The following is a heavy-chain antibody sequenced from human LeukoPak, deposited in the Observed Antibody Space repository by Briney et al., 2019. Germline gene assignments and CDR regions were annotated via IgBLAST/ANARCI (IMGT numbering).Heavy chain of an antibody. CDR2: ISSSGWRT. Sequence: GGSLRLSCAASGFTFSTYAMHWVRQAPGKGLEWVSAISSSGWRTYYADSVKGRFTISRDNSKYTLYLQMSSLRAEDTALYYCAKPVGGGLEPDYWGQGTLVTVHS. CDR1: GFTFSTYA. J-gene: IGHJ4*02. CDR3: AKPVGGGLEPDY. D-gene: IGHD1-26*01. V-gene: IGHV3-23*01.